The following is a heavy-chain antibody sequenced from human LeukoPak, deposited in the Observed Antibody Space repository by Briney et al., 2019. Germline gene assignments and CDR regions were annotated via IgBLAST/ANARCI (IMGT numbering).Heavy chain of an antibody. Sequence: GGSLRLSCAASGFTFSNAWMSWVRQAPGKRLEWVGRIKSKTDGGTTDYAAPVKGRFTISRDDSKNTLYLQMSSLRSEDTAVYYCAKDIVRGGPEYWGQGTLVSVSS. CDR3: AKDIVRGGPEY. CDR1: GFTFSNAW. J-gene: IGHJ4*02. V-gene: IGHV3-15*01. CDR2: IKSKTDGGTT. D-gene: IGHD3-10*01.